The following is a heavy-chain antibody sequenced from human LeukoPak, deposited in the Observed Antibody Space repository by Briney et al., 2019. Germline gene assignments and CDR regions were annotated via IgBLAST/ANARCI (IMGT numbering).Heavy chain of an antibody. V-gene: IGHV4-59*01. Sequence: SETLSLTCTVSGGSISSYYWSWIRQPPGKGLEWIGYIYYSGSTNYNPSLKSRVTISVDTSKNQFSLKLSSVTAADTAVYYCARGVGYDFWSGYPYWYFDLWGRGTLVTVSS. CDR1: GGSISSYY. CDR2: IYYSGST. J-gene: IGHJ2*01. CDR3: ARGVGYDFWSGYPYWYFDL. D-gene: IGHD3-3*01.